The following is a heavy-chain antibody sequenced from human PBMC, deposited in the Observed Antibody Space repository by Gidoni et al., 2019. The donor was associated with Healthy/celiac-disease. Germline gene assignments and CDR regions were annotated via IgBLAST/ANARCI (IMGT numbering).Heavy chain of an antibody. CDR2: MNPNSGNT. J-gene: IGHJ5*02. CDR1: GYTFTSYD. Sequence: QVQLVQSGAEVKKPGASVQVSCKASGYTFTSYDINWVRQATGQGLEWMGWMNPNSGNTGYAQKFQGRVTMTRNTSISTAYMELSSLRSEDTAVYYCARAQGSFWSGYYTGFDPWGQGTLVTVSS. CDR3: ARAQGSFWSGYYTGFDP. D-gene: IGHD3-3*01. V-gene: IGHV1-8*01.